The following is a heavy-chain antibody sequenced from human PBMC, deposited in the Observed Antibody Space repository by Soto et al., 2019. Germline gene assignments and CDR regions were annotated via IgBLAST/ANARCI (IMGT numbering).Heavy chain of an antibody. CDR3: AKPILNGGLCFGDVGPSFDS. Sequence: EVQLLESGGGLVQPGGSLRLSCAASGFTFSSYAMSWVRQAPGKGLEWVSAISSSGGSTYYGDSVTGRFTISRDNSKNRLYLPMNSLRAEDTAVYYCAKPILNGGLCFGDVGPSFDSWGQGTLVTVSS. CDR1: GFTFSSYA. D-gene: IGHD3-10*01. CDR2: ISSSGGST. J-gene: IGHJ4*02. V-gene: IGHV3-23*01.